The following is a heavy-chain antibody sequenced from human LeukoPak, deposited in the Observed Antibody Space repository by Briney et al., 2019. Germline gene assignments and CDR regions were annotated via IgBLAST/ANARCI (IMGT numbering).Heavy chain of an antibody. J-gene: IGHJ3*02. V-gene: IGHV3-7*01. CDR2: IKQDGSEK. CDR3: ARDQHRYGYADAFDI. D-gene: IGHD5-18*01. CDR1: GFSFSSYW. Sequence: GGSLRLSCAASGFSFSSYWMSWVRQAPGKGLEWVANIKQDGSEKYYVDSVKGRFTISRDNAKNSLYLQMNSLRAEDTAVYYCARDQHRYGYADAFDIWGQGTMVTVSS.